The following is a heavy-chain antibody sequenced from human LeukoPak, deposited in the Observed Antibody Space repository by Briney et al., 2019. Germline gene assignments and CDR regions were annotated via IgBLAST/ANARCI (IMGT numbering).Heavy chain of an antibody. J-gene: IGHJ5*02. CDR3: ASSDITMIRGVIPNWFDP. CDR2: INPMSGTT. CDR1: GGTGSSYT. V-gene: IGHV1-69*05. D-gene: IGHD3-10*01. Sequence: SVKVSCKASGGTGSSYTMNWIRQAPGQGLEWMGRINPMSGTTNYAHKNQGRVTITTDDSTTTVYMELSSLRSDDTAVYYCASSDITMIRGVIPNWFDPWGQGTLVIVSS.